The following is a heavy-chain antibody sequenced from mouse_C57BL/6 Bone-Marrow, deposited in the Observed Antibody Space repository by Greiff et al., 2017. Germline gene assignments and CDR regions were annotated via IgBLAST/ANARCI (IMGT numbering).Heavy chain of an antibody. J-gene: IGHJ1*03. CDR2: IFPRSGNT. Sequence: VQLQQSGAELTRPGASVKLSCKASGYTFTSYGISWVKQRTGQGLEWIGEIFPRSGNTNYNEKFKGKATLTADKSSSTAYMELRSLTSEDAAVSFCAGDGYYWYFDVWGTGTTVTVTS. CDR3: AGDGYYWYFDV. D-gene: IGHD2-3*01. CDR1: GYTFTSYG. V-gene: IGHV1-81*01.